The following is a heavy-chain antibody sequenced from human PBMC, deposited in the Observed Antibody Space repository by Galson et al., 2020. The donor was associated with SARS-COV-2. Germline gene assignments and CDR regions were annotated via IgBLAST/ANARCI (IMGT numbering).Heavy chain of an antibody. J-gene: IGHJ3*02. V-gene: IGHV6-1*01. CDR2: TYYRSKWYN. Sequence: ASETLSLTCAISGDSVSSNSAVWNWIRQSPSRGLEWLGRTYYRSKWYNDSAVSVIRRVTINPDTSRNQFSLQLNSVTPEDTAVYYCARNNGGFDIWGQGTMVTVSS. CDR3: ARNNGGFDI. D-gene: IGHD2-8*01. CDR1: GDSVSSNSAV.